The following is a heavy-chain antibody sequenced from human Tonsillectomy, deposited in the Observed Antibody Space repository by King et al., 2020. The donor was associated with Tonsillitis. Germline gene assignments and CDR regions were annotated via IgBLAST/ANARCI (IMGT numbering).Heavy chain of an antibody. V-gene: IGHV3-23*04. CDR2: ITDSGSKT. Sequence: VQLVESGGAWVQPGGSLRLSCAASGFAFSSYAMSWVRQAPGKGPEWVSAITDSGSKTYYADSVEGRLTISRDNSKNTLYLQMNSRRAEDTAIYYCARGSWGVGPYYGMDVWGRGTTVTVSS. D-gene: IGHD1-26*01. J-gene: IGHJ6*02. CDR3: ARGSWGVGPYYGMDV. CDR1: GFAFSSYA.